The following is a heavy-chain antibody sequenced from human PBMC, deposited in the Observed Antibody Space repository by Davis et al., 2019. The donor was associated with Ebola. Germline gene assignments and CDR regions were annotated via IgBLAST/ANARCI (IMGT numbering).Heavy chain of an antibody. CDR2: ISDSGSST. CDR3: ARDRPLDFFFGDYYGMDV. D-gene: IGHD3-16*01. J-gene: IGHJ6*02. V-gene: IGHV3-23*01. CDR1: GFTFSSYA. Sequence: GESLKISCAASGFTFSSYALSWVRQPPGKGLDWVSSISDSGSSTYYADSAKGRFTISRDNAKNSLYLQMNSLRAEDTAVYYCARDRPLDFFFGDYYGMDVWGQGTTVTVSS.